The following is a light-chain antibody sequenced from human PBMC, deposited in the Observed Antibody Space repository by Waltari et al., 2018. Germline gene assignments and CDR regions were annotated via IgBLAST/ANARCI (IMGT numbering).Light chain of an antibody. CDR2: SAS. Sequence: EIVLTQSPETRSLSPGEKATLSCRASQRVTKYLAGYQQKPGQAPRVLIYSASTRATGVPARFSGSGSGTDFTLTISSLEPEDFAVYYCQKRSNWPRTFGRGTKVEVK. CDR1: QRVTKY. V-gene: IGKV3-11*01. J-gene: IGKJ1*01. CDR3: QKRSNWPRT.